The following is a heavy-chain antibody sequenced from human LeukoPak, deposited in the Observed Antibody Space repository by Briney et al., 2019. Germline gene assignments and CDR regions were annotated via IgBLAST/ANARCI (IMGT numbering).Heavy chain of an antibody. Sequence: SETLSLTCTVSGGSITSYYWGWIRQPPGKGLEWIGNIFYSGSTYYSPSLRSRVTISLDTSRNQFSLKLNSVTAADTAVYYCAKSNGYGLVDIWGQGTMVTVSS. CDR3: AKSNGYGLVDI. J-gene: IGHJ3*02. V-gene: IGHV4-39*07. CDR2: IFYSGST. CDR1: GGSITSYY. D-gene: IGHD3-10*01.